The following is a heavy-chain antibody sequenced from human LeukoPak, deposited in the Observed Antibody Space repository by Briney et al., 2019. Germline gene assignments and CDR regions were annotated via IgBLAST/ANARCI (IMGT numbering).Heavy chain of an antibody. CDR2: ISWNSGSI. V-gene: IGHV3-9*01. D-gene: IGHD5-18*01. Sequence: HPGGSLRLSCAASGFTFDDYAMHWVRQAPGKGLEWVSGISWNSGSIGYADSVKGRLTISRDNAKNSLYLQMNSLRAEDTALYYCAKGGYSYGSSSSFDYWGQGTLVTVSS. CDR3: AKGGYSYGSSSSFDY. J-gene: IGHJ4*02. CDR1: GFTFDDYA.